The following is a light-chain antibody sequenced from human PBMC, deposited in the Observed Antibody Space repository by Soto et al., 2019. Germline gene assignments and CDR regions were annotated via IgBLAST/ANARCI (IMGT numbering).Light chain of an antibody. CDR1: QTVTTY. J-gene: IGKJ4*01. CDR3: QQRLSWPLT. CDR2: DAT. V-gene: IGKV3-11*01. Sequence: EIVLTQSPATLSLSPREGATLSCRASQTVTTYLAWYQHKPGQAPRLLIYDATNRATGIPARFSGSGSGTDFTLTISSLEPEDFAVYYCQQRLSWPLTFGGGTKVEIK.